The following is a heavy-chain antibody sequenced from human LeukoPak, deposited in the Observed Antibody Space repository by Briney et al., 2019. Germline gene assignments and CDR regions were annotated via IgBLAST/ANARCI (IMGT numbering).Heavy chain of an antibody. Sequence: SETLSLTCTVSGGSISSYYWSWIRQPPAKGLEGIGYISHGGSAHYNPSLKSRVTMSIDTSKNHFSLRLTSVTAADTAMYCCARYSGSRWYGDLYYYYYMDVWGKGTTVTVSS. D-gene: IGHD6-13*01. CDR1: GGSISSYY. V-gene: IGHV4-59*01. CDR3: ARYSGSRWYGDLYYYYYMDV. CDR2: ISHGGSA. J-gene: IGHJ6*03.